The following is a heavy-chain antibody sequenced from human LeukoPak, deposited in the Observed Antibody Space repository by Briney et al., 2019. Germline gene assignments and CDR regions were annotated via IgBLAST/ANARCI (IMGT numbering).Heavy chain of an antibody. D-gene: IGHD3-3*01. CDR1: GLTVSNDY. CDR2: LYSGGRT. CDR3: ARAVSGYVDY. V-gene: IGHV3-53*01. Sequence: GGSLRLSCAASGLTVSNDYMTWVRQAPGKGLEWVSVLYSGGRTYYADSVKGRFTISRDNSKNTLYLQMNSLRVEDTAVYYCARAVSGYVDYWGQGNLVTASS. J-gene: IGHJ4*02.